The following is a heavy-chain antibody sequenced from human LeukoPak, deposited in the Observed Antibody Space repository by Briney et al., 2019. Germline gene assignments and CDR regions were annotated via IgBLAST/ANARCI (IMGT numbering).Heavy chain of an antibody. CDR3: AREADIVVVPAPNWFDP. CDR2: IYTSGST. Sequence: PSETLSLTCTVSGGSISSGSYYWSWIRQPAGKGLEWIGRIYTSGSTNYNPSLKSRVTISVDTSKNQFSLKLSSVTAADTAVYYCAREADIVVVPAPNWFDPWGQGTLVTVSS. J-gene: IGHJ5*02. CDR1: GGSISSGSYY. V-gene: IGHV4-61*02. D-gene: IGHD2-2*01.